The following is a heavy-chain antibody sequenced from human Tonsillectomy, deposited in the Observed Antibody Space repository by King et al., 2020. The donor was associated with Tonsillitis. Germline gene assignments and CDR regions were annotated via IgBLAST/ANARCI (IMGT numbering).Heavy chain of an antibody. D-gene: IGHD3-22*01. CDR3: AKEFIYDSSGHFLGDYYYYGMDV. CDR2: TSHDGSNK. V-gene: IGHV3-30*18. Sequence: VQLVESGGGVVQPGRSLRLSCAASGFTFSSYGMHWVRQAPGKGLEWVALTSHDGSNKYYADSVKGRFTISRDNSKNTVHLQMNSLIADDTAVYYCAKEFIYDSSGHFLGDYYYYGMDVLGQGDHGHRL. J-gene: IGHJ6*02. CDR1: GFTFSSYG.